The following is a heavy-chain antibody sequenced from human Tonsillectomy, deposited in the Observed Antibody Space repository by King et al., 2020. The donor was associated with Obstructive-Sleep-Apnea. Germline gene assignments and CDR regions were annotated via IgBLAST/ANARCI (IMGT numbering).Heavy chain of an antibody. J-gene: IGHJ4*02. D-gene: IGHD6-13*01. CDR3: ARETDDYSSTWRPIDY. Sequence: VQLVESGGGLVQPGGSLRLSCGASGFTFSNYAMSWVRQAPGKGLEWVSVISGSGDSTYYADSVKGRFTISRDNSKYTMSLQMNNLRAEDTAVYYCARETDDYSSTWRPIDYWGQGTLVTVSS. CDR1: GFTFSNYA. V-gene: IGHV3-23*04. CDR2: ISGSGDST.